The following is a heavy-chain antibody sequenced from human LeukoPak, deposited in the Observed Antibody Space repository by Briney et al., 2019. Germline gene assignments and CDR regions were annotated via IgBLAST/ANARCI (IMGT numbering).Heavy chain of an antibody. CDR2: ISGSGTTT. J-gene: IGHJ4*02. V-gene: IGHV3-23*01. CDR1: GFTHKNYA. CDR3: AKDSDISAFFDY. Sequence: GGSPRLSCTASGFTHKNYAINWVRQAPGKGLEWVSRISGSGTTTDYADSVKGRFTVSRDNSKNTVYLQMTSLRAEDTAIYYCAKDSDISAFFDYWGQGTPVTVSS. D-gene: IGHD2-15*01.